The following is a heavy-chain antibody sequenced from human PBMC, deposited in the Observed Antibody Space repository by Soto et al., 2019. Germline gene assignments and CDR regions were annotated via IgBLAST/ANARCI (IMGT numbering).Heavy chain of an antibody. Sequence: QVQLVQSGAEVKKPGSSVKVSCKASGGTFSSYAISWVRQAPGQGLEWMGGIIPIFGTANYAQKFQGRVTITADESTSTAYMELSSLRSEDTAVYYCARDRGFDWNARLDYYGMDAWGQGTTVTVSS. V-gene: IGHV1-69*01. D-gene: IGHD1-1*01. CDR2: IIPIFGTA. CDR1: GGTFSSYA. CDR3: ARDRGFDWNARLDYYGMDA. J-gene: IGHJ6*02.